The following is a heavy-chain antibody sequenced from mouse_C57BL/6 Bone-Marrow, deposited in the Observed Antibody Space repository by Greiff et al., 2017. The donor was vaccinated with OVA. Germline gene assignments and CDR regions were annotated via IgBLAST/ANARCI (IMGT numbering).Heavy chain of an antibody. CDR2: IWRGGST. J-gene: IGHJ1*03. CDR1: GFALTSYG. D-gene: IGHD2-1*01. CDR3: AKKGDDGNYRPDWYFDD. Sequence: VKLMESGPGLVQPSPSLSITCTVSGFALTSYGVHWVSQSPGKGLEWLGVIWRGGSTAYNAAFMSRLGLTKANSKSQVFFKINRLQAGDTAIYYGAKKGDDGNYRPDWYFDDWGKGTTLTVSS. V-gene: IGHV2-5*01.